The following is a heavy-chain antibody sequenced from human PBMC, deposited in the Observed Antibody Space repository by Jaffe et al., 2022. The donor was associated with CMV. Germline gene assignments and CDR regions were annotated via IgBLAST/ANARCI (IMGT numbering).Heavy chain of an antibody. Sequence: QVQLVESGGGVVQPGRSLRLSCAASGFTFSTYGMHWVRQAPGKGLEWVAVISHDASDKHYADSVKGRFTISRDGSKNTLYLQMDSLRAEDTAVYYCAKDQRGHWTFDCWGQGTLVTVSS. CDR2: ISHDASDK. CDR1: GFTFSTYG. V-gene: IGHV3-30*18. CDR3: AKDQRGHWTFDC. J-gene: IGHJ4*02. D-gene: IGHD1-1*01.